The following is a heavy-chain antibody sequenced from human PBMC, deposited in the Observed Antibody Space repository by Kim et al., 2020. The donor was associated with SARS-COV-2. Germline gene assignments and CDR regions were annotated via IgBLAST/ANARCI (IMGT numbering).Heavy chain of an antibody. V-gene: IGHV4-59*09. D-gene: IGHD6-13*01. J-gene: IGHJ4*02. Sequence: SRVTISVDTSKNQFSLKLSSVTAADTAVYYCARGVSIAAAGTPVSYYFDYWGQGTLVTVSS. CDR3: ARGVSIAAAGTPVSYYFDY.